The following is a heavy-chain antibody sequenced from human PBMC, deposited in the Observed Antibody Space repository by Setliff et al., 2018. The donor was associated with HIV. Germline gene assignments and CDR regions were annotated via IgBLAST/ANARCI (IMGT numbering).Heavy chain of an antibody. CDR2: ISSSSSYI. V-gene: IGHV3-21*01. CDR3: ARDHGGTYYYDSSGYYPDY. D-gene: IGHD3-22*01. Sequence: PGGSLRLSCAASGFTFSSYSMNWVRQAPGKGLEWVSSISSSSSYIYYADSVKGRFTISRDNAKNSLYLQMNSLRAEDTAVYYCARDHGGTYYYDSSGYYPDYWGQGTLVTVSS. J-gene: IGHJ4*02. CDR1: GFTFSSYS.